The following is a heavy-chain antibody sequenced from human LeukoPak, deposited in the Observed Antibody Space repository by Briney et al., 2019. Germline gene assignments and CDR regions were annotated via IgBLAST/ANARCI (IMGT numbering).Heavy chain of an antibody. CDR2: IYSGGST. CDR3: ARDLQAGMATIRAPDAFDI. CDR1: GFAFTSYW. D-gene: IGHD5-24*01. V-gene: IGHV3-66*01. Sequence: GGSLRLSCAASGFAFTSYWMSWVRQAPGKGLEWVSVIYSGGSTYYAGSVKGRFTISRDNSKNTLYLQMNSLRAEDTAVYYCARDLQAGMATIRAPDAFDIWGQGTMVTVSS. J-gene: IGHJ3*02.